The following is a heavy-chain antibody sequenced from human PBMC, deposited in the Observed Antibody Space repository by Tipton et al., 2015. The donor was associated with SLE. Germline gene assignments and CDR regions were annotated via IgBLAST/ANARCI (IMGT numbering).Heavy chain of an antibody. V-gene: IGHV3-53*05. Sequence: GSLRLSCAASGFSVSTNYMSWVRQAPGKGLEWVSVIYRGGTTYYGDSVEGRFTISRDNSKNTLYLQMNSLKTEDTAVYYCARDRYYYDSSGHYYSGSYYYGMDVWGQGTTVTASS. D-gene: IGHD3-22*01. J-gene: IGHJ6*02. CDR1: GFSVSTNY. CDR3: ARDRYYYDSSGHYYSGSYYYGMDV. CDR2: IYRGGTT.